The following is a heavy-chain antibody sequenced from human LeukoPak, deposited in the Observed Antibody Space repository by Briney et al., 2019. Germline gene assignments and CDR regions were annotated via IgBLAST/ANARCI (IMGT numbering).Heavy chain of an antibody. D-gene: IGHD7-27*01. J-gene: IGHJ4*02. V-gene: IGHV1-46*01. Sequence: ASVKVSCKASGYTFTSYYMHWVRQAPGQGLEWMGIINPSGGGTSYAQKFQGRVTMTRDTSTSTVYMELSSLRSEDTAVYYCARDSPWGGFDYWGQGTLVTVSS. CDR2: INPSGGGT. CDR3: ARDSPWGGFDY. CDR1: GYTFTSYY.